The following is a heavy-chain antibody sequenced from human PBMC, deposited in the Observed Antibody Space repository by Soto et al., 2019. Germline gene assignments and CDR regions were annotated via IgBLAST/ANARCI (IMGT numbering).Heavy chain of an antibody. V-gene: IGHV3-23*01. CDR2: ISGSGGST. J-gene: IGHJ4*02. CDR1: GFTFGDYA. CDR3: AKNPDYYYDSSAYLDY. Sequence: GGSLRLSCAASGFTFGDYAMSWVRQAPGKGLKWVSYISGSGGSTSYADSVKGRFTISRDNTKNTLYLQMNSLRAEDTAVFYCAKNPDYYYDSSAYLDYWGQGTLVTVSS. D-gene: IGHD3-22*01.